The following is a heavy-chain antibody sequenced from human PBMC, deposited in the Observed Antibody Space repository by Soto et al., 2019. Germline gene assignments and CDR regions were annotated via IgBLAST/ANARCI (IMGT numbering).Heavy chain of an antibody. CDR1: GCTFISYS. CDR3: ARVFGGSLDY. J-gene: IGHJ4*02. Sequence: GSLRLSCAASGCTFISYSMNWVRQAPGKGLEWVSSISSSSSYIYYADSVKGRFTISRDNAKNSLYLQMNSLRAEDTAVYYCARVFGGSLDYWGQGTLVTVSS. D-gene: IGHD2-15*01. V-gene: IGHV3-21*01. CDR2: ISSSSSYI.